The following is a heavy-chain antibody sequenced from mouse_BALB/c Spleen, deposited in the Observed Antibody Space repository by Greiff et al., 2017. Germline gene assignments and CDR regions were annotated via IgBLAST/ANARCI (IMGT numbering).Heavy chain of an antibody. J-gene: IGHJ2*01. D-gene: IGHD2-1*01. CDR2: ISSGGSYT. CDR1: GFTFSSYG. V-gene: IGHV5-6*01. Sequence: EVQLVESGGDLVKPGGSLKLSCAASGFTFSSYGMSWVRQTPDKRLEWVATISSGGSYTYYPDSVKGRFTISRDNAKNTLYLQMSSLKSEDTAMYYCARHRDGNYVFDYWGQGTTLTVSS. CDR3: ARHRDGNYVFDY.